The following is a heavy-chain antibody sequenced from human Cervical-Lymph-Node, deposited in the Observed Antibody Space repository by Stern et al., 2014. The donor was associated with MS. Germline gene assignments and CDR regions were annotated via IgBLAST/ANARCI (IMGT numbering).Heavy chain of an antibody. J-gene: IGHJ5*02. D-gene: IGHD1-26*01. V-gene: IGHV5-51*01. CDR3: ARRGSSRWFDP. Sequence: EVQLVESGAEVKKPGESLKISCQGSGYSFTNYWIIWGRQLPGKGLEWMGSIYPGDSDTRYSPSFQGQVPFSADKSISTAYLQWSSLKASDTAMYYCARRGSSRWFDPWGQGTLVTVSS. CDR1: GYSFTNYW. CDR2: IYPGDSDT.